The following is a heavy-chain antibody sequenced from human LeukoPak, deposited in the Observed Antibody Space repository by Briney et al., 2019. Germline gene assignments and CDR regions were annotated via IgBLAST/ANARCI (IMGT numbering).Heavy chain of an antibody. V-gene: IGHV4-31*03. D-gene: IGHD2-2*01. J-gene: IGHJ5*02. CDR1: GGSISSGGYY. Sequence: SETLSLTCTVSGGSISSGGYYWSWIRQHPGKGLEWIGYIYYSGSTYYNPSLKSRVTISVDTSKNQFSLKLSSVTAADTAVYYCASQVVPAAMWWFDPWGQGTLVTVSS. CDR3: ASQVVPAAMWWFDP. CDR2: IYYSGST.